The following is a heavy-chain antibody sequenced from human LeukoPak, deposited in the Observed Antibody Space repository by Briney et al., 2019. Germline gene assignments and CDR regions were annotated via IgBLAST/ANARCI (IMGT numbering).Heavy chain of an antibody. V-gene: IGHV3-23*01. CDR2: IFQGGGEI. CDR1: GFTFSTFA. Sequence: GGSLRLSCAASGFTFSTFAMIWVRQPPGKGLEWVSSIFQGGGEIHYADSVKGRFTISRDNSKNTLYLQMNSLRAEDTAVYYCARAYCGGDCYSGQRYMDVWGKGTTVTVSS. D-gene: IGHD2-21*02. CDR3: ARAYCGGDCYSGQRYMDV. J-gene: IGHJ6*03.